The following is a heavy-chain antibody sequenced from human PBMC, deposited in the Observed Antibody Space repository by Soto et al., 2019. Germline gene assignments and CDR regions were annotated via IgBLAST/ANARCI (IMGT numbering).Heavy chain of an antibody. J-gene: IGHJ4*02. CDR1: GFTFCSYA. Sequence: GGSLRLSCAASGFTFCSYAMHWVRQAPGKGLEYVSAISSNGGSTYYANSVKGRFTISRDNSKNTLYLQMGSLRGEDMAVYYCARRVSGSSSGYDYWGQGTLVTVSS. CDR3: ARRVSGSSSGYDY. V-gene: IGHV3-64*01. CDR2: ISSNGGST. D-gene: IGHD6-6*01.